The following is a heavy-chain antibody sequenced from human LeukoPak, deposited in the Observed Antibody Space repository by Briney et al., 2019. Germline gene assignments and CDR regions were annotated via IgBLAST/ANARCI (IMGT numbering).Heavy chain of an antibody. CDR3: ARGRDYYYGMDV. CDR1: GGSISSYY. J-gene: IGHJ6*02. V-gene: IGHV4-59*01. Sequence: SGTLSLTCTVSGGSISSYYWSWIRQPPGKGLEWIGYIYYSGSTNYNPSLKSRVTISVDTSKNQFSLKLSSVTAADTAVYYCARGRDYYYGMDVWGQGTTVTVSS. CDR2: IYYSGST.